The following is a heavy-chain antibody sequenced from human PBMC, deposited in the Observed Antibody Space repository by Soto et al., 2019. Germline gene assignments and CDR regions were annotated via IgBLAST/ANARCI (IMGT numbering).Heavy chain of an antibody. D-gene: IGHD6-13*01. Sequence: GGSLRLSCSASGFTFSSYAMHWVRQAPGKGLEYVSAISSNGGSTYYADSVKGRFTISRDNSKNTLYLQMSSLRAEDTAVYYCVKDRDPLYSSSWFGYWGQGTMVTVYS. J-gene: IGHJ5*01. CDR3: VKDRDPLYSSSWFGY. CDR1: GFTFSSYA. V-gene: IGHV3-64D*06. CDR2: ISSNGGST.